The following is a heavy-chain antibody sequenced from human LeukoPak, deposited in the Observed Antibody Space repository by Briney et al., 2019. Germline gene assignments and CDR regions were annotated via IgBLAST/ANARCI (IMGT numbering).Heavy chain of an antibody. CDR3: ARDLVHSGWFRDDY. V-gene: IGHV1-2*06. J-gene: IGHJ4*02. Sequence: ASVKVSCKASGNTFTGYYMHWVRQAPGQGLEWMGRINPNSGGTNYAQKFQGRVTMTRDTSISTAYMELSRLRSDDTAVYYCARDLVHSGWFRDDYWGQGTLVTVSS. CDR1: GNTFTGYY. CDR2: INPNSGGT. D-gene: IGHD6-19*01.